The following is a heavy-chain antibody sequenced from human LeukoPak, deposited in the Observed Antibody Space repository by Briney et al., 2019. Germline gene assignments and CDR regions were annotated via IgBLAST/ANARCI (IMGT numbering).Heavy chain of an antibody. Sequence: GGSLRLSCAASGFTFSSYAMHWVRQAPGKGLELVAVISYDGSNKYYADSVKGRFTISRDNSKNTLYLQMNSLRAEDTAVYYCARDRGGHRGYYFDYWGQGTLVTVSS. V-gene: IGHV3-30-3*01. D-gene: IGHD3-10*01. CDR2: ISYDGSNK. CDR3: ARDRGGHRGYYFDY. CDR1: GFTFSSYA. J-gene: IGHJ4*02.